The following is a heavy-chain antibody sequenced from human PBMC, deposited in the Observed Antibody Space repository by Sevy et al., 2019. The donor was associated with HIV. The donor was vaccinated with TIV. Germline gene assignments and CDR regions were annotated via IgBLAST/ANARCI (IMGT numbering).Heavy chain of an antibody. CDR2: IYSGGST. J-gene: IGHJ4*02. V-gene: IGHV3-53*01. D-gene: IGHD3-22*01. CDR1: GFTVSSNY. CDR3: ARLYYYYVRSGYPTDY. Sequence: GGSLRLSCAASGFTVSSNYMSWVRQAPGKGLEWVSVIYSGGSTYYPDSVKGRFTISRDNSNNTLYLQMNSLRAEDTAVNYCARLYYYYVRSGYPTDYWGQGTLVTVSS.